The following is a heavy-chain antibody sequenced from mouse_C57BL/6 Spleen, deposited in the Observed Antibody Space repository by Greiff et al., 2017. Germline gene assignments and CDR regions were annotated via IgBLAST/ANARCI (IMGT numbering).Heavy chain of an antibody. CDR1: GYAFSSSW. D-gene: IGHD3-3*01. CDR2: IYPGDGDT. J-gene: IGHJ2*01. CDR3: ARSDTGYFDY. V-gene: IGHV1-82*01. Sequence: QVQLKESGPELVKPGASVKISCKASGYAFSSSWMNWVKQRPGKGLEWIGRIYPGDGDTNYNGKFKGKATLTADKASSTAYMQLSSLTSEDSAVYFCARSDTGYFDYWGQGTTLTVSS.